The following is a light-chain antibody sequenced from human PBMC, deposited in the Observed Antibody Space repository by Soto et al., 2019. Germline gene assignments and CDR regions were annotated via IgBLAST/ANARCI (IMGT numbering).Light chain of an antibody. CDR3: QQYESSVT. Sequence: EIVLTQSPGSLSLSPGERATLSCRASQSVSSTFFAWYQQKPGQAPRLLIYGASSRATGIPDRFSGSGYGTDSTLTISRLEPEDFEVYYCQQYESSVTFGQGNKVEIK. CDR1: QSVSSTF. V-gene: IGKV3-20*01. J-gene: IGKJ1*01. CDR2: GAS.